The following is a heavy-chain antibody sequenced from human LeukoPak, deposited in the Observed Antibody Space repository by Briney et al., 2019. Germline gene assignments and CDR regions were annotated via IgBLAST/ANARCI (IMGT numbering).Heavy chain of an antibody. CDR3: ARSNYYDSSGYYWVYYFDY. CDR1: GFTFSSYW. D-gene: IGHD3-22*01. CDR2: INTDGSST. J-gene: IGHJ4*02. Sequence: PGGSLRLSCAASGFTFSSYWMHWVRQAPGKGLVWVSRINTDGSSTSYADSVKGRFTISRDNAKNTLYLQMNSLRAEDTAVYYCARSNYYDSSGYYWVYYFDYWGQGTLVTVSS. V-gene: IGHV3-74*01.